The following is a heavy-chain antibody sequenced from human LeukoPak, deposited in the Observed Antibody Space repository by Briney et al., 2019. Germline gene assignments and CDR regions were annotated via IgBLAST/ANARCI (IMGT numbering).Heavy chain of an antibody. CDR3: TTEGSY. D-gene: IGHD3-10*01. J-gene: IGHJ4*02. V-gene: IGHV3-15*01. Sequence: GGSLRLSCAASGFTFSNAWMSWVRQAPGKGLEWVGCIKSKTDGGTTDYAAPVKGRFTISRDDSKNTLYLQMNSLKTEDTAVYYCTTEGSYWGQGTLVTVSS. CDR1: GFTFSNAW. CDR2: IKSKTDGGTT.